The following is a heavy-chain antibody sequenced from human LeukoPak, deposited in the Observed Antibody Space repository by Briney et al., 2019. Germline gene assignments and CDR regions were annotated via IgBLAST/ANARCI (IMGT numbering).Heavy chain of an antibody. V-gene: IGHV1-18*01. CDR1: GYTFTSYG. J-gene: IGHJ4*02. CDR2: ISAYNGNT. Sequence: ASVKVSCKASGYTFTSYGISWVRQAPGQGLEWMGWISAYNGNTNYARKLQGRVTMTTDTSTSTAYMELRSLRSDDTAVYYCARGRSGYPPYYFDYWGQGTLVTVSS. CDR3: ARGRSGYPPYYFDY. D-gene: IGHD3-22*01.